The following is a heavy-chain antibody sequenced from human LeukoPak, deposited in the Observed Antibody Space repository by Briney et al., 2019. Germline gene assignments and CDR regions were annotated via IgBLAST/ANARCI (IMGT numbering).Heavy chain of an antibody. V-gene: IGHV3-48*01. D-gene: IGHD2-15*01. CDR2: ISSSNSTI. J-gene: IGHJ4*02. CDR1: GFTFSSYS. Sequence: GGSLRLSCAASGFTFSSYSMNWVRQAPGKGLEWVSYISSSNSTIYYADSVKGRFTISRDNSKNTLYLQMGSLRAEDMAVYYCARGPLGYCSGGSCYPPAFDYWGQGTLVTVSS. CDR3: ARGPLGYCSGGSCYPPAFDY.